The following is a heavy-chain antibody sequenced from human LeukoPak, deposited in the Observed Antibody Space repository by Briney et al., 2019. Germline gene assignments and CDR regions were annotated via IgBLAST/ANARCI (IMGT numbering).Heavy chain of an antibody. CDR3: ARDPNTAMVHSHKRYYYGMDV. CDR1: GYTCISYY. D-gene: IGHD5-18*01. V-gene: IGHV1-46*01. CDR2: INPSGGST. Sequence: ASVKVSCKASGYTCISYYIHCVRQAPGQGLEWVGIINPSGGSTSYAQKFQGRVTMTRDTSTSTVYMELSSLRSEDTAVYYCARDPNTAMVHSHKRYYYGMDVWGQGTTVTVSS. J-gene: IGHJ6*02.